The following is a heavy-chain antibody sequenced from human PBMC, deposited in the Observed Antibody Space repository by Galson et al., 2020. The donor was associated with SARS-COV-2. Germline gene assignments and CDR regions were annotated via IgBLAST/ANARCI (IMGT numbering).Heavy chain of an antibody. V-gene: IGHV3-33*01. Sequence: GESLKISCAASGFTFSSYGMHWVRQAPGKGLEWVAVIWYDGSNKYYADSVKGRFTISRDNSKNTLYLQMNSLRAEDTAVYYCARESRLNYYDSSGYGGGMDVWGQGTTVTVSS. CDR3: ARESRLNYYDSSGYGGGMDV. J-gene: IGHJ6*02. CDR2: IWYDGSNK. CDR1: GFTFSSYG. D-gene: IGHD3-22*01.